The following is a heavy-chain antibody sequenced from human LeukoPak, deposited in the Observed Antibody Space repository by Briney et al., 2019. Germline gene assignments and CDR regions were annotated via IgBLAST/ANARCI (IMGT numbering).Heavy chain of an antibody. CDR2: IYYSGST. CDR1: GGSMSSYY. D-gene: IGHD6-19*01. V-gene: IGHV4-59*01. CDR3: ARIGSSGWPNFDY. Sequence: KPSETLSLTCTVSGGSMSSYYWSWIRQPPGKGLEWIGSIYYSGSTNYNSSLKSRVTISVDTSKNQFFLKLSSVTAADTAVYYCARIGSSGWPNFDYWGQGTLVTVSS. J-gene: IGHJ4*02.